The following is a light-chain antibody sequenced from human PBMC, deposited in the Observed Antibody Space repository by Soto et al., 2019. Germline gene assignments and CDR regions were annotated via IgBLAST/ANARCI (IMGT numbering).Light chain of an antibody. CDR1: SSDIGASNF. Sequence: QSVLTQPPSAPGSPGQSVTISCTGTSSDIGASNFVSWYQQHPGKAPKLVIYEVTKRPSGVPDRFSGSKFGNTASLTVSGLQTEDEADYYCAGWEDSLNGVGFGGGTKLTVL. CDR2: EVT. CDR3: AGWEDSLNGVG. V-gene: IGLV2-8*01. J-gene: IGLJ2*01.